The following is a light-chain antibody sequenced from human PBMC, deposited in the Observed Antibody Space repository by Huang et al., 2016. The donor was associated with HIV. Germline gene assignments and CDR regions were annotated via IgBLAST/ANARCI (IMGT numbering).Light chain of an antibody. CDR2: GAS. V-gene: IGKV3-20*01. Sequence: IVLTQSPGTLSLSPGERATLSCRASQSVSSSYLAWYQQKTGQAPRLLIYGASSRSTGIPDRFSGSGSGTDFTLTISRLQPEDFAVYYCQQYGSSPRTFGGGTQVEIK. CDR1: QSVSSSY. J-gene: IGKJ4*01. CDR3: QQYGSSPRT.